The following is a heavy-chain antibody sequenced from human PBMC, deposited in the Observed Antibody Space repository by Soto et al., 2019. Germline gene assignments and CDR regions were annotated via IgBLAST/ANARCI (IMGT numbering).Heavy chain of an antibody. CDR2: IWYDGSNK. CDR1: GFTFSSYG. D-gene: IGHD4-17*01. CDR3: ARDHPATVSTYVYYYYGMDV. Sequence: QVQLVESGGGVVQPGRSLRLSCAASGFTFSSYGMHWVRQAPGKGLEWVAVIWYDGSNKYYADSVKGRFTISRDNSKNTLYLQMNSLRAEDTAVYYCARDHPATVSTYVYYYYGMDVWGQVTTVTVSS. V-gene: IGHV3-33*01. J-gene: IGHJ6*02.